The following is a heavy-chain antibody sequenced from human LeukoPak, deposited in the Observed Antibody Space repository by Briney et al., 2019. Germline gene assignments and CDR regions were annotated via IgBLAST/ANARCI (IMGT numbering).Heavy chain of an antibody. Sequence: GGSLRLSCAASGFTFSSHWMSWVRQAPGKGLEWVANIKQDGSDKYYVDSVKGRFTISRDNAKNSLYLEMNSLRAEDTAVYYCARVLYIAAAGVGDYWGQGTLVTVSS. V-gene: IGHV3-7*01. CDR3: ARVLYIAAAGVGDY. CDR1: GFTFSSHW. D-gene: IGHD6-13*01. CDR2: IKQDGSDK. J-gene: IGHJ4*02.